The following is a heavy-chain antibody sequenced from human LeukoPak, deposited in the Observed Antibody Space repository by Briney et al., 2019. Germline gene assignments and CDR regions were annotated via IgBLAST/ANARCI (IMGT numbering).Heavy chain of an antibody. Sequence: NPSETLSLTCSVSGYSLSSGYYWSWIRQPPGKGLEWIGSIYHSGSTYYNPPLKSRVTISKDRSKNQFSLKLSSVTAADTALYYCARRIAVTGSFDFWGQGTLVTVSS. CDR1: GYSLSSGYY. V-gene: IGHV4-38-2*02. D-gene: IGHD6-19*01. J-gene: IGHJ4*02. CDR2: IYHSGST. CDR3: ARRIAVTGSFDF.